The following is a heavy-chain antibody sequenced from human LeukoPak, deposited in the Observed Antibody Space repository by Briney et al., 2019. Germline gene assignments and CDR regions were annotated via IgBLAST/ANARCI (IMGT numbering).Heavy chain of an antibody. CDR2: INHSGST. CDR1: GGSFSGYY. CDR3: ARVRSDSSGSLDY. Sequence: SETLSLTCAVYGGSFSGYYWSCIRQPPGKGLEWIGEINHSGSTNYNPSLKSRVTISVDASKTQFSLKLSSVTAASTAVYYCARVRSDSSGSLDYWGQGTLVTVSS. V-gene: IGHV4-34*01. D-gene: IGHD3-22*01. J-gene: IGHJ4*02.